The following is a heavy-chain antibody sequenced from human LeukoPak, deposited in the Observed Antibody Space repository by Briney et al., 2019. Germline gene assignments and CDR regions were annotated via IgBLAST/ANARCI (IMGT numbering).Heavy chain of an antibody. CDR1: GGSISGYY. Sequence: PSETLSLTCTVSGGSISGYYWSWIRQPAGKGLEWIGYIYDSGRTNYNPSLKSRVTISVDTSKNQFSLKLSSVTAADTAVYYCARGSVGATDDYWGQGTLVTVSS. D-gene: IGHD1-26*01. CDR3: ARGSVGATDDY. V-gene: IGHV4-59*01. J-gene: IGHJ4*02. CDR2: IYDSGRT.